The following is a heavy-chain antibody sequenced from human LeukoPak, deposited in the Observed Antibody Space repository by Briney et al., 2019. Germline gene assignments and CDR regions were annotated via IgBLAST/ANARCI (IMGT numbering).Heavy chain of an antibody. Sequence: GGSLRLSCAASGFTFSSYWMNWARQAPGKGLEWVASINHNGNVNYYVDSVKGRFTISRDNAKNSLYLQMSNLRAEDTAVYYCTTGSYGDYGFDYWGQGTLVTVSS. CDR2: INHNGNVN. CDR1: GFTFSSYW. D-gene: IGHD4-17*01. V-gene: IGHV3-7*03. J-gene: IGHJ4*02. CDR3: TTGSYGDYGFDY.